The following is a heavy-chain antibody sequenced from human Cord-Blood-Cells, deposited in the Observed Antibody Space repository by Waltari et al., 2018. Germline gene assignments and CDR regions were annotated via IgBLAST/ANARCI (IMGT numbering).Heavy chain of an antibody. D-gene: IGHD4-17*01. V-gene: IGHV4-38-2*02. CDR1: GYSISSGYY. CDR2: IYHSGST. Sequence: QVQLQESGPGLVKPSETLSLTCAVSGYSISSGYYWGWIRQPPGKGLEWIGSIYHSGSTYYNPSHKSRVTISVDTSKNQCSLKLSSVTAADTAVYYWARELWDGAYDYWGQGTLVTVSS. CDR3: ARELWDGAYDY. J-gene: IGHJ4*02.